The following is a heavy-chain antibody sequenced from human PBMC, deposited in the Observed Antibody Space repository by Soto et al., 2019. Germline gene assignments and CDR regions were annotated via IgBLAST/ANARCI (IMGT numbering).Heavy chain of an antibody. V-gene: IGHV3-48*02. CDR3: ARDFSPNGGTPYY. CDR1: GFTFSSYS. D-gene: IGHD2-15*01. CDR2: ISSSSSTI. Sequence: EVQLVESGGGLVQPGGSLRLSCAASGFTFSSYSMNWVRQAPGKELEWVSYISSSSSTIYYTDSVKGRFTISRDNAKNALYLQMNSLRDEDTAVYYCARDFSPNGGTPYYWGQGTLVTVSS. J-gene: IGHJ4*02.